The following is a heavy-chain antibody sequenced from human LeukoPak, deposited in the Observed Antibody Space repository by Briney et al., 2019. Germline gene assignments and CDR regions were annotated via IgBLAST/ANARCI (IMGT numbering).Heavy chain of an antibody. CDR2: IYSSGST. V-gene: IGHV4-39*01. Sequence: SETLSLTCIVSGDSISSSNYYWAWIRQPPGKGLEWIGSIYSSGSTYYNPSLKSRVTISVDTPKNQFSLKLSSVTAADTAVYYCARHSIGGNKDFDFWGQGTMVSVSS. CDR1: GDSISSSNYY. D-gene: IGHD2-15*01. J-gene: IGHJ3*01. CDR3: ARHSIGGNKDFDF.